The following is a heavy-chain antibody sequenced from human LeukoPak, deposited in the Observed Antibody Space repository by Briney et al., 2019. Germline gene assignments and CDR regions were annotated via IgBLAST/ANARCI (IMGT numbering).Heavy chain of an antibody. CDR1: GYTFTGYY. D-gene: IGHD3-3*01. CDR3: ASQRGLGVAEYYFDY. CDR2: TNPNSGGT. V-gene: IGHV1-2*02. J-gene: IGHJ4*02. Sequence: ASVKVSCKASGYTFTGYYMHWVRQAPGQGLEWMGWTNPNSGGTNYAQKFQGRVTMTRDTSISTAYMELSRLRSDDTAVYYCASQRGLGVAEYYFDYWGQGTLVTVSS.